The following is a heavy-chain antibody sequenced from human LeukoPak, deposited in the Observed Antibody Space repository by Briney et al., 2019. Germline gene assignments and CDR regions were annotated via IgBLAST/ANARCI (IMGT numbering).Heavy chain of an antibody. Sequence: GGSLRLSCAASGFTFSSYSMNRVRQAPGKGLEWVSSISSSSSYIYYADSVKGRFTISRGNAKNSLYLQMNSLRAEDTAVYYCARDPSRATDYWGQGTLVTVSS. J-gene: IGHJ4*02. CDR3: ARDPSRATDY. V-gene: IGHV3-21*01. CDR2: ISSSSSYI. CDR1: GFTFSSYS.